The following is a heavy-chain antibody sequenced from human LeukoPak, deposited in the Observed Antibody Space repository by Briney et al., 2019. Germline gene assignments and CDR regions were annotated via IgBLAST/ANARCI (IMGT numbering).Heavy chain of an antibody. CDR2: LHTDGSAT. D-gene: IGHD3-22*01. CDR3: AREGHYDSRGPDY. Sequence: GGSLRLSCAASGCTFSSYWMHWVRQTPGKGLVWVSRLHTDGSATFYADSVKGRFTVSRDNPKSTLYLQMNSLTPEDTAIYYCAREGHYDSRGPDYWGQGTLVTVSS. CDR1: GCTFSSYW. J-gene: IGHJ4*02. V-gene: IGHV3-74*01.